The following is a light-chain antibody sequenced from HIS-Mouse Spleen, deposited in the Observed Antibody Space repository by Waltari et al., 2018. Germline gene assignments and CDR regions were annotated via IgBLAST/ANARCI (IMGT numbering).Light chain of an antibody. CDR2: DDS. J-gene: IGLJ1*01. V-gene: IGLV3-21*03. Sequence: SYVLTQPPSVSVAPGKTARITCGGNNIGSKSVHWYQQKPGQAPVLVVYDDSDRPSGIPGRFSGSNSGNTATLTISRVEAGDEAVYYCQVWDSSSDHPGVFGTGTKVTVL. CDR3: QVWDSSSDHPGV. CDR1: NIGSKS.